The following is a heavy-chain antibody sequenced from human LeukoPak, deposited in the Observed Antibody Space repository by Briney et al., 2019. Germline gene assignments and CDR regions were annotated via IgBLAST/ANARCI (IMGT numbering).Heavy chain of an antibody. D-gene: IGHD1-26*01. V-gene: IGHV4-61*08. Sequence: SETLSLTCTVSGATISSGGYYWSWIRQHPGKSLEWIRYIYYSGSTNYNPSLKSRVTISVDTSKNQFSLKLSSVTAADTAVYYCARVRIVGATDWFDPWGQGTLVTVSS. CDR1: GATISSGGYY. CDR3: ARVRIVGATDWFDP. CDR2: IYYSGST. J-gene: IGHJ5*02.